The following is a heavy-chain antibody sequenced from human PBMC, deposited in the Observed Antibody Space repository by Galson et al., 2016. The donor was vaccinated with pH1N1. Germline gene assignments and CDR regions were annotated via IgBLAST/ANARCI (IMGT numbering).Heavy chain of an antibody. CDR2: INQDGSKI. V-gene: IGHV3-7*01. J-gene: IGHJ4*02. CDR3: ARNFGLSGSGRHFDF. Sequence: SLRLSCAASGFTFSDYWMSWVRQAPAKGLEWVANINQDGSKIYYVDSVKGRFTISRDNAKNSLYLQMNSLRAEDTAVYYCARNFGLSGSGRHFDFWGQGTLVTVSS. D-gene: IGHD3-16*01. CDR1: GFTFSDYW.